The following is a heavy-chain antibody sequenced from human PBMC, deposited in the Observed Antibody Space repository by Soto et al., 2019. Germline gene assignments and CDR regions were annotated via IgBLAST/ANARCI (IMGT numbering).Heavy chain of an antibody. V-gene: IGHV3-21*01. CDR2: ISSSSSYI. CDR1: GFTFSSYS. J-gene: IGHJ5*02. CDR3: ARVFGNWFDP. D-gene: IGHD3-3*01. Sequence: GGSLRLSCSASGFTFSSYSMNWVRQAPGKGLEWVSSISSSSSYIYYADSVKGRFTISRDNAKNSLYLQMNSLRAEDTAVYYCARVFGNWFDPWGQGTLVTVSS.